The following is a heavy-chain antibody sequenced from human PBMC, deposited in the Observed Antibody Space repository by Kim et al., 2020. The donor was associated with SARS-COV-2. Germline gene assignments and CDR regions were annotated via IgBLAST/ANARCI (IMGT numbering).Heavy chain of an antibody. V-gene: IGHV3-74*01. D-gene: IGHD1-26*01. CDR2: T. Sequence: TSYAGSVKGRFTISRDNTKNTVYLQMNSLRAEDAAVYYCARGSSGSYPRAFDIWGQGTMVTVSS. CDR3: ARGSSGSYPRAFDI. J-gene: IGHJ3*02.